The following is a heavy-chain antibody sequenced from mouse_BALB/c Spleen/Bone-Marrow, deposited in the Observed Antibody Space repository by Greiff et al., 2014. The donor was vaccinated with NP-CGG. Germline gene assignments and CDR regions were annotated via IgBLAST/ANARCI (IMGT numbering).Heavy chain of an antibody. J-gene: IGHJ3*01. Sequence: EVQLQQSGAELVKPGASVKLSCTASGFNIKDTYMHWVKQRPEQGLEWIGRIDPANGNTKYDPKFQGKATITADTSSNTAYLQLSSLTSEDTAVYYCARIHYYGRAWFAYWGQGTLATVSA. CDR2: IDPANGNT. CDR1: GFNIKDTY. D-gene: IGHD1-2*01. CDR3: ARIHYYGRAWFAY. V-gene: IGHV14-3*02.